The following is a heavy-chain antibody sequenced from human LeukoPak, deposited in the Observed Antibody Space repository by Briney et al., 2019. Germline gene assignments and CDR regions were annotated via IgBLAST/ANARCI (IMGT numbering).Heavy chain of an antibody. D-gene: IGHD6-6*01. CDR2: IRSKAYGGTT. V-gene: IGHV3-49*04. Sequence: PGGSLRLSCTASGFTFGDYAMSWVRQAPGKGLEWVGFIRSKAYGGTTEYAASVKGRFTISRDDSKSIAYLQMNSLKTEDTAVYYCTRTYPGSIAARPPYFDYWGQGTLVTVSP. CDR3: TRTYPGSIAARPPYFDY. J-gene: IGHJ4*02. CDR1: GFTFGDYA.